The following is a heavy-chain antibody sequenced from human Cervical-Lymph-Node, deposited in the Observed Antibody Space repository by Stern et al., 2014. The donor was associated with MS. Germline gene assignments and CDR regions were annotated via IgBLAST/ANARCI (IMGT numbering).Heavy chain of an antibody. J-gene: IGHJ4*02. Sequence: EVQLVESGGIVVQPGGSLRLSCAASGFSFDDYTMHWVRQAPGKGLEWVSLMSWDGGITYYADSVKGRFTISRDNSKNSLYLHMNSLRTEDTALYYCVKDLSDCYESSGPFDYWGQGTRVTVSS. CDR3: VKDLSDCYESSGPFDY. CDR2: MSWDGGIT. V-gene: IGHV3-43*01. CDR1: GFSFDDYT. D-gene: IGHD3-22*01.